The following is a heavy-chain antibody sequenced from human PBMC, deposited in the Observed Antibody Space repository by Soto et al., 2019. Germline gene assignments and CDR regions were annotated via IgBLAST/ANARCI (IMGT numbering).Heavy chain of an antibody. CDR1: GFSLTANGVG. CDR2: IYGHDDK. CDR3: ARGFPGYLYFDL. V-gene: IGHV2-5*01. Sequence: SGPTLVNPTQTLTLTCTFSGFSLTANGVGVGWFRQPPGKAPEWLAVIYGHDDKRFSPSLRSRLTINKDTSNNQVVLTLTDMDPVDTGTYFCARGFPGYLYFDLWGPGTLVTVSS. J-gene: IGHJ2*01.